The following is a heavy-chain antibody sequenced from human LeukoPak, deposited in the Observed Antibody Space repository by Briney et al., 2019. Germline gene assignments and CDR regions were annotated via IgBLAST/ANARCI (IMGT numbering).Heavy chain of an antibody. D-gene: IGHD1-26*01. J-gene: IGHJ4*02. CDR1: GGSFSGYY. CDR2: INHSGST. V-gene: IGHV4-34*01. CDR3: AAIVGPFDY. Sequence: SETLSLTCAVYGGSFSGYYWSWIRQPPGKGPEWIGEINHSGSTNYNPSLKSRVTISVDTSKNQFPLKLSSVTAADTAVYYCAAIVGPFDYWGQGTLVTVSS.